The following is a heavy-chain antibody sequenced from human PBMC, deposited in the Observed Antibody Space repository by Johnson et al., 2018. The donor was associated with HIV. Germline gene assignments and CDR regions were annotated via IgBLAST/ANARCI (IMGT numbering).Heavy chain of an antibody. J-gene: IGHJ3*02. Sequence: VQLVESGGGVVQPGRSLRLSCAASGFTFSSYAMHWVRQAPGKGLEWVSGINWNGGSTGYADSVKGRFTISRDNAKNSLYLQMNSLRAEDTALYYCARLSGYYVYDAFDIWGLGTMVTVSS. D-gene: IGHD3-3*01. CDR3: ARLSGYYVYDAFDI. V-gene: IGHV3-20*04. CDR1: GFTFSSYA. CDR2: INWNGGST.